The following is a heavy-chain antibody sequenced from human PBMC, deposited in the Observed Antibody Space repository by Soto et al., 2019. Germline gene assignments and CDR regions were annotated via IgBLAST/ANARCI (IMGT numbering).Heavy chain of an antibody. J-gene: IGHJ4*02. V-gene: IGHV3-23*01. CDR3: AKRRAAVGQFDY. D-gene: IGHD2-15*01. CDR2: ISGGGGTT. Sequence: GWSLRLSCAASGFTFRSHVMSWVRQAPGKGLEWVSGISGGGGTTYYADSVKGRFTISRDNSKNTLSLQMNSLTAEDTAVYFCAKRRAAVGQFDYWGQGALVTVSS. CDR1: GFTFRSHV.